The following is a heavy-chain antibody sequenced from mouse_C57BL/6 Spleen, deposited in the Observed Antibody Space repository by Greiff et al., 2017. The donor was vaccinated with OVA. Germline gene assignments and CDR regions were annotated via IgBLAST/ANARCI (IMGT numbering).Heavy chain of an antibody. V-gene: IGHV5-17*01. Sequence: EVQRLESGGGLVKPGGSLKLSCAASGFTFSDYGMHWVRQAPEKGLEWVAYISSGSSTIYYADTVKGRFTISRDNAKNTLFLQMTSRRSEDTAMYYCARKEQLSPYAMDYWGKGTSVTVSS. D-gene: IGHD3-2*02. CDR1: GFTFSDYG. CDR2: ISSGSSTI. CDR3: ARKEQLSPYAMDY. J-gene: IGHJ4*01.